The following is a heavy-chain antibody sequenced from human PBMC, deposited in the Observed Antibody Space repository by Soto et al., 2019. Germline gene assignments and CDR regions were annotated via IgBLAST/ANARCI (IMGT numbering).Heavy chain of an antibody. D-gene: IGHD2-15*01. V-gene: IGHV4-34*01. Sequence: PSETLSLTCTVYGGSFSGYYGSWIRQPPGKGLEWIGEVHHEEGTNYNPSLKSRVTISVDMSKNQLSLDLNSVTAADTAVYYCASGLGYCSGGSCYSNYYFDYWGQGTLVTVSS. CDR2: VHHEEGT. CDR3: ASGLGYCSGGSCYSNYYFDY. J-gene: IGHJ4*02. CDR1: GGSFSGYY.